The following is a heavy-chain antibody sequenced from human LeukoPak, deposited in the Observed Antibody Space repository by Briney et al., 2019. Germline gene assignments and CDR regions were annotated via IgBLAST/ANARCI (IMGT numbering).Heavy chain of an antibody. V-gene: IGHV4-59*01. Sequence: SETLSLTCAVSGGSISNYHWSWIRQPPGKGLEWIGYIYNRGTTVYNPSLRSRVTVSVHTSKNQFSLRLTSVTAADTAIYYCAREKLLAGPHFEHWGRGILVSVSA. D-gene: IGHD3-10*01. CDR1: GGSISNYH. J-gene: IGHJ4*02. CDR2: IYNRGTT. CDR3: AREKLLAGPHFEH.